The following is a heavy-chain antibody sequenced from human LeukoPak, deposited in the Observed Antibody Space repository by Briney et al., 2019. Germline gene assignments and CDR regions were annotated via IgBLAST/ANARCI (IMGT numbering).Heavy chain of an antibody. CDR2: ISGSGST. V-gene: IGHV3-23*01. J-gene: IGHJ6*02. CDR3: AKGPYYGSGSSYYYYGWTS. CDR1: GFTFSSYA. D-gene: IGHD3-10*01. Sequence: GGSLRLSCAASGFTFSSYAMSWVGQAPGKGLEWVSAISGSGSTYYADSVKGRFTISRDNSKNTLYLQMNSLRAEDTAVYYCAKGPYYGSGSSYYYYGWTSGAKGPRSPSP.